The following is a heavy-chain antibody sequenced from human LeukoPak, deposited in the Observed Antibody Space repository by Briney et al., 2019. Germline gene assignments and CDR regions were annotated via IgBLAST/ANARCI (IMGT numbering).Heavy chain of an antibody. CDR2: ISGSGGST. CDR3: AKGGPITMIVVVTVHDAFDI. V-gene: IGHV3-23*01. CDR1: GFTFSSYA. Sequence: GGSLRLSCAASGFTFSSYAMSWVRQAPGKGLEWVSAISGSGGSTYYADSVKGRFTISRDNSKNTLYLQMNSLRAEDTVVYYCAKGGPITMIVVVTVHDAFDIWGQGTMVTVSS. J-gene: IGHJ3*02. D-gene: IGHD3-22*01.